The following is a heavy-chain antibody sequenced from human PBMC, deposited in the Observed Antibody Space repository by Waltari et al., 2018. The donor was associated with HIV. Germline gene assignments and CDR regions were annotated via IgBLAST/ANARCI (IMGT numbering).Heavy chain of an antibody. D-gene: IGHD3-3*01. CDR2: IRSKAYGGTT. Sequence: EVQLVESGGGLVQPGRSLRLSLTAAGFTFGDYVMSWFRQAPGKGLEWVGFIRSKAYGGTTEYAASVKGRFTISRDDSKSIDYLQMNSLKTEDTAVYYCTRDGLYYDFWSGYPGYWGQGTLVTVSS. J-gene: IGHJ4*02. CDR3: TRDGLYYDFWSGYPGY. CDR1: GFTFGDYV. V-gene: IGHV3-49*03.